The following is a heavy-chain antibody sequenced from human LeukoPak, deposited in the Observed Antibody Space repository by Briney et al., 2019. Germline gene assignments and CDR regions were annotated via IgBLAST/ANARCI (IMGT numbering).Heavy chain of an antibody. CDR1: GYTFTGYY. V-gene: IGHV1-2*02. D-gene: IGHD2-15*01. J-gene: IGHJ3*02. CDR2: INPNSGGT. CDR3: ARDCSGGSCPFDAFDI. Sequence: GASVKVSCKASGYTFTGYYMHWVRQAPGQGLEWMGWINPNSGGTNYAQKFQGRVTMTRDTSISTAYMELSRLRSDDTAVYYCARDCSGGSCPFDAFDIWGQGTMVTVSS.